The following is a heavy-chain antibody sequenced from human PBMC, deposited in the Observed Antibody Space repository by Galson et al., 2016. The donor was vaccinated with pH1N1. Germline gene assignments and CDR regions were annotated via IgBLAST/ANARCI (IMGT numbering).Heavy chain of an antibody. J-gene: IGHJ5*02. CDR1: EIIFSNKW. CDR2: LKSDGTSA. V-gene: IGHV3-74*01. CDR3: IREMS. Sequence: SLRLSCAASEIIFSNKWMHWLRQSPGKGLEWLAVLKSDGTSARYADSVKGRFTISRDNAKNTLYLQMNSLRVEDTSVYYCIREMSWGQGVLVTVSS.